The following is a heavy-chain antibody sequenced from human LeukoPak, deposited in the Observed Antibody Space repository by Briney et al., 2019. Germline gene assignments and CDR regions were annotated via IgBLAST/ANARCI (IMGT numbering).Heavy chain of an antibody. CDR3: AKGAHYYGSGSYDY. D-gene: IGHD3-10*01. CDR2: ISGSGGST. J-gene: IGHJ4*02. CDR1: GFTFSSYA. Sequence: PGRSLRLSCAASGFTFSSYAMSWVRQAPGKGLEWVSAISGSGGSTYYADSVKGRFTISRDNSKNTLYLQMNSLRAEDTAVYYCAKGAHYYGSGSYDYWGQGTLVTVSS. V-gene: IGHV3-23*01.